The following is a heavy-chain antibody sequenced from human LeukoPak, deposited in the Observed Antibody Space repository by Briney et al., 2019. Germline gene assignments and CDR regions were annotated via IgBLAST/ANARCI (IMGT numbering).Heavy chain of an antibody. CDR1: GFTFSSYS. Sequence: PGGSLRLSCAASGFTFSSYSMDWVRQAPGKGLEWVSYITSSSSTTYYADSVKGRFTISRDNAKNSLYLQMNSLRAEDTAVYYCARASGSYYPFDIWGQGTMVTVSS. J-gene: IGHJ3*02. D-gene: IGHD1-26*01. V-gene: IGHV3-48*01. CDR3: ARASGSYYPFDI. CDR2: ITSSSSTT.